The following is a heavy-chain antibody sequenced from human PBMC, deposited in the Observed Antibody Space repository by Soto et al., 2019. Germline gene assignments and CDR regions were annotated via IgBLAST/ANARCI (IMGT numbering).Heavy chain of an antibody. J-gene: IGHJ6*02. CDR2: ISAYNGDT. V-gene: IGHV1-18*01. Sequence: QVQLVQSGAEVKKPGASVKVSCKASGYTFTNYGISWVRQAPGQGLEWMGWISAYNGDTNYAQKLQGRVTMTTDTSTSTPYMELRSLRSDAAAVYCCAPFLLSYYYYGMDVCGQGTTVTVSS. CDR1: GYTFTNYG. CDR3: APFLLSYYYYGMDV.